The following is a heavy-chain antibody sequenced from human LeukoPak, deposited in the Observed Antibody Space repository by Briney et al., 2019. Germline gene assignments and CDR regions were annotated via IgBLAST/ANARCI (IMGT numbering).Heavy chain of an antibody. V-gene: IGHV3-15*01. Sequence: GGSLRLSCAASGFTFSNAWMSWVRQAPGKGLELVGRIKSKTDGGTTDYAAPVKGRFTISRDTSKNTLYLQMNSLRAEDTAVYYCARKGIGSSRYQNMDVWGKGTTVTVSS. CDR1: GFTFSNAW. J-gene: IGHJ6*03. D-gene: IGHD6-25*01. CDR2: IKSKTDGGTT. CDR3: ARKGIGSSRYQNMDV.